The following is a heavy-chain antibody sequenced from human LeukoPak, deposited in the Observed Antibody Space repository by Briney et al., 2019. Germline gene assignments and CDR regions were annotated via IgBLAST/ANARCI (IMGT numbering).Heavy chain of an antibody. CDR3: ARDDDYYGSGSYYRY. CDR2: IKQDGSEK. J-gene: IGHJ4*02. D-gene: IGHD3-10*01. V-gene: IGHV3-7*01. CDR1: GFTVSSYW. Sequence: GGSLRLSCAASGFTVSSYWMSWVRQAPGKGLEWVANIKQDGSEKYYVDSVKGRFTISRDNAKNSLYLQMNSLRAEDTAVYYCARDDDYYGSGSYYRYWGQGTLVTVSS.